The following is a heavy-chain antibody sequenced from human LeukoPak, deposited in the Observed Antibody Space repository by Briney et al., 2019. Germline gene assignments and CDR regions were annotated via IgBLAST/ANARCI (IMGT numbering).Heavy chain of an antibody. CDR3: ARILRAAFDI. V-gene: IGHV3-48*03. CDR2: ISSSGSKI. D-gene: IGHD3-9*01. J-gene: IGHJ3*02. Sequence: GGSLRLSCAASGFTFSGYEMNWVRQAPGKGLEWVSYISSSGSKIYYTDSVRGRFTISRDNAKNSLYLQMDSLRAEDRAVYYCARILRAAFDIWGQGTMVTVSS. CDR1: GFTFSGYE.